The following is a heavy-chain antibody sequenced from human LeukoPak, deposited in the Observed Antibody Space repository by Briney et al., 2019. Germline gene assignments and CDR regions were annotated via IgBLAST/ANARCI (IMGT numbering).Heavy chain of an antibody. CDR1: GGTFSSYA. Sequence: SVKVSCTASGGTFSSYAISWVRQAPGQGLEWMGGIIPIFGTANYVQKFLGRVTITADESTSTAYMELSSLRSEDTAVYYCASRFNSAWYAFDYWGQGTLVTVSS. D-gene: IGHD6-19*01. CDR3: ASRFNSAWYAFDY. CDR2: IIPIFGTA. V-gene: IGHV1-69*13. J-gene: IGHJ4*02.